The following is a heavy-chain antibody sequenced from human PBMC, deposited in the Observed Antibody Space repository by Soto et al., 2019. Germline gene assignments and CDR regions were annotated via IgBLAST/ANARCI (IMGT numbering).Heavy chain of an antibody. CDR2: TSADNSNT. Sequence: GASVKVACKASGYNFTNYGISWVRQAPGQGLEWMGWTSADNSNTRYAQKLQGRVTMTTDTSTNTAYLELRSLRSDDTAVFYCAREGQQLVLENYYSPYGMDFCCQGPSVTVS. CDR1: GYNFTNYG. CDR3: AREGQQLVLENYYSPYGMDF. J-gene: IGHJ6*02. V-gene: IGHV1-18*01. D-gene: IGHD6-13*01.